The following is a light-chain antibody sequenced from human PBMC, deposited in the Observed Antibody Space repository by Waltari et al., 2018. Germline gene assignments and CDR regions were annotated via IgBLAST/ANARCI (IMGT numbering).Light chain of an antibody. Sequence: ENVLTQSPGTLSLSPGERATLSCRASQSVSSSNIAWYQQKPGQAPRLLIYGASSRATGIPDRFSGSGSGTDFTLTISRLEPEDFAVYYCQQYGSSPLYTFGQGTKLEIK. CDR2: GAS. CDR1: QSVSSSN. V-gene: IGKV3-20*01. J-gene: IGKJ2*01. CDR3: QQYGSSPLYT.